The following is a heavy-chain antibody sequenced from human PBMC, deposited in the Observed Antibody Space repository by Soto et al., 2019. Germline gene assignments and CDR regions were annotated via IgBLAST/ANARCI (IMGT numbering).Heavy chain of an antibody. J-gene: IGHJ4*02. Sequence: SGPTLVNPTQTLTLTCTFSGFSLTTYGVGVGWIRQPPGKALEWLALIFWNDDERYSPSLKSRLTITKDTSKNQVVFTMTNMDPVDTATYFCVYTGYSCDPFAYWGRGTLVTVSS. CDR2: IFWNDDE. D-gene: IGHD4-4*01. CDR1: GFSLTTYGVG. CDR3: VYTGYSCDPFAY. V-gene: IGHV2-5*01.